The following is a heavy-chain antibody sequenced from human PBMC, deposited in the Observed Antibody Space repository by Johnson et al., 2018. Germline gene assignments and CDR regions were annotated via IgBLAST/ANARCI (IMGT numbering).Heavy chain of an antibody. D-gene: IGHD3-22*01. CDR2: IIPIFGTT. J-gene: IGHJ3*02. V-gene: IGHV1-69*01. CDR3: ARDTYYYDSSGYYIGCDAFDI. Sequence: QVQLVQSGAEVKKPGSSVEVSCKASGGTFSSYAISWVRQAPGQGLEWMGGIIPIFGTTNYAQKFQGRVTITADESTSTAYMELSSLRSEDTAVYYGARDTYYYDSSGYYIGCDAFDIWGQGTIVTVSS. CDR1: GGTFSSYA.